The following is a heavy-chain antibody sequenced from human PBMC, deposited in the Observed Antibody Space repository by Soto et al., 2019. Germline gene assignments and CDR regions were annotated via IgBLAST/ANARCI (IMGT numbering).Heavy chain of an antibody. J-gene: IGHJ6*02. D-gene: IGHD5-12*01. V-gene: IGHV3-30*18. CDR1: GFTFSSYG. CDR3: AKDQTRGYSGYVPSRRSGMDV. Sequence: QVQLVESGGGVVQPGRSLRLSCAASGFTFSSYGMHWVRQAPGKGLEWVAVISYDGSNKYYADSVKGRFTISRDNSKNTLYLQMNSLRAEDTAVYYCAKDQTRGYSGYVPSRRSGMDVWGQGTTVTVSS. CDR2: ISYDGSNK.